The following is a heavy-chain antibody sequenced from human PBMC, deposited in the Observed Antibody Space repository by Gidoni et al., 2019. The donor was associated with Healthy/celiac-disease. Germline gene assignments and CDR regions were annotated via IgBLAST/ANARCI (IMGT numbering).Heavy chain of an antibody. CDR2: ISGNSCSI. CDR1: GFNFDDYA. J-gene: IGHJ6*02. D-gene: IGHD2-15*01. CDR3: AKGGLLTYYYYYGMDV. Sequence: EVQLVESGGGLVQPGRSLRLSFAASGFNFDDYAMHWVRQPPGKGLEWVSGISGNSCSIGDADSVKGRFTISRDNAKNSLYLQMNSLRAEDTALYYCAKGGLLTYYYYYGMDVWGQGTTVTVSS. V-gene: IGHV3-9*01.